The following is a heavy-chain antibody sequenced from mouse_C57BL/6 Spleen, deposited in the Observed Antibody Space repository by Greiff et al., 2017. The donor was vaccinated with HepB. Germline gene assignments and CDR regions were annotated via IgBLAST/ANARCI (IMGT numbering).Heavy chain of an antibody. CDR1: GFTFSSYG. D-gene: IGHD2-4*01. V-gene: IGHV5-6*01. CDR2: ISSGGSYT. J-gene: IGHJ3*01. Sequence: EVKLMESGGDLVKPGGSLKLSCAASGFTFSSYGMSWVRQTPDKRLEWVATISSGGSYTYYPDSVKGRFTISRDNANNTLYLQMSSLKSEDTAMYYCARHPIYYDDEELAYWGQGTLVTVSA. CDR3: ARHPIYYDDEELAY.